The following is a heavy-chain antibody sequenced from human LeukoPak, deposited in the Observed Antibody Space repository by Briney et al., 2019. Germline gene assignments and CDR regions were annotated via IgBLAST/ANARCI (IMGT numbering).Heavy chain of an antibody. CDR1: GFTFSNYW. J-gene: IGHJ1*01. CDR2: IKTDGSEK. CDR3: ATYSSLNRREFQF. V-gene: IGHV3-7*01. D-gene: IGHD3-22*01. Sequence: GGSLRLSCEGSGFTFSNYWVGWVRQAPGKGLQWVANIKTDGSEKYYVDSVKGRFTISRDNAKNSLYLQMNSLRAEDTAVYYCATYSSLNRREFQFWGQGTLLTVSS.